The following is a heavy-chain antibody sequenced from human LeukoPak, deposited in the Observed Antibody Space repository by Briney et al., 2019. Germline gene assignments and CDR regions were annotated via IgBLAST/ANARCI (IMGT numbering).Heavy chain of an antibody. V-gene: IGHV1-2*02. CDR3: ARGPPYSSGWYVSPYNWFDP. CDR2: INPNSGGT. CDR1: GHTFTGYY. D-gene: IGHD6-19*01. J-gene: IGHJ5*02. Sequence: ASVKVSCKGSGHTFTGYYMHWVRQAPGQGLEWMGWINPNSGGTNYAQKFQGRVTMTRDTSISTAYMELSRLRSDDTAVYYCARGPPYSSGWYVSPYNWFDPWGQGTLVTVSS.